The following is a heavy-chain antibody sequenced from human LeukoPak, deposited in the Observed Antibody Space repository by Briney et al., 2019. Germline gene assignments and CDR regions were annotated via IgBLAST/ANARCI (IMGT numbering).Heavy chain of an antibody. CDR1: GFTFDIYA. D-gene: IGHD3-10*01. CDR2: ISWNSGII. CDR3: AKALPMAPFDY. Sequence: GGSLRLSCAASGFTFDIYAMHWVRQAPGKGLEWVSRISWNSGIIDYADSVKGRFTISRDNAKNSLSLQMNSLRAEDTALYYCAKALPMAPFDYWGQGTLVTVSS. J-gene: IGHJ4*02. V-gene: IGHV3-9*01.